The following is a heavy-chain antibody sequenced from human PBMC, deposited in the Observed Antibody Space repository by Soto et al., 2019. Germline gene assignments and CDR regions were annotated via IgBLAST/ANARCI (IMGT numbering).Heavy chain of an antibody. CDR1: GFTLSGSA. D-gene: IGHD1-26*01. Sequence: EVQLVESGGGLVQPGESLTLSCAASGFTLSGSAVHWVRQASGKGLEWVGRIRSKTHNYATDYIASVKGRFTMSRDDSNNTAYLQMNGLKTDDTAVYYCTRSGGSYSFGYWGQGTLVTVSS. J-gene: IGHJ4*02. V-gene: IGHV3-73*02. CDR2: IRSKTHNYAT. CDR3: TRSGGSYSFGY.